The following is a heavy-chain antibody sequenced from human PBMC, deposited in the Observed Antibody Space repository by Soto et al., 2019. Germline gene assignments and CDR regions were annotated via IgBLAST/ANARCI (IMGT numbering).Heavy chain of an antibody. CDR1: GGSISGNY. J-gene: IGHJ4*02. V-gene: IGHV4-59*01. D-gene: IGHD5-18*01. CDR2: IHCSGIT. CDR3: ARGWRGYSYGFDY. Sequence: SETLSLTCTVSGGSISGNYWSWIRQPPGKGLEWIGYIHCSGITSYNPSLKSRVTISVDTSKNLFSLKLTSVTAADTAVYYCARGWRGYSYGFDYWGQGILVTVSS.